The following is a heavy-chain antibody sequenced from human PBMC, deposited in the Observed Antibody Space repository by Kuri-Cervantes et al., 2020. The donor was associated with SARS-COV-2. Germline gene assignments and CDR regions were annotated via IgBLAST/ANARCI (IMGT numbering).Heavy chain of an antibody. CDR1: GFTFSSYA. CDR2: IWYDGSNK. CDR3: ARGPDIDIVVVSAATRMGRLPWFDP. J-gene: IGHJ5*02. V-gene: IGHV3-33*01. Sequence: GGSLRLSCAASGFTFSSYAMHWVRQAPGKGLEWVAVIWYDGSNKYHADSVKGRFTISRDNYKNTLYLQMNSLRAEDTAVYYCARGPDIDIVVVSAATRMGRLPWFDPWGQGTLVTVSS. D-gene: IGHD2-2*01.